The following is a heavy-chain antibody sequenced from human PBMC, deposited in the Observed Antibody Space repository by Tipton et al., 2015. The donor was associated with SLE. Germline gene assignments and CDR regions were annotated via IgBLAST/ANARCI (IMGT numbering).Heavy chain of an antibody. CDR1: GGSISSSSYY. Sequence: TLSLTCTVSGGSISSSSYYWGWIRQPPGKGLEWIGSIYYSGSTYYNPSLKSRVTISVDTSKNQFSLKLSSVTAADTAVYYCARAGGGDSSWFDPWGQGTLVTVSS. V-gene: IGHV4-39*07. CDR2: IYYSGST. CDR3: ARAGGGDSSWFDP. J-gene: IGHJ5*02. D-gene: IGHD2-21*01.